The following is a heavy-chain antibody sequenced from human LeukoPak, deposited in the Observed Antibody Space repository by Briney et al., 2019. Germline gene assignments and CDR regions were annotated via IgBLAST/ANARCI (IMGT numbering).Heavy chain of an antibody. J-gene: IGHJ4*02. CDR2: IIPILGIA. V-gene: IGHV1-69*04. CDR1: GGTFSSYA. D-gene: IGHD1-26*01. CDR3: ATSVGATEGYFDY. Sequence: ASVKVSCKASGGTFSSYAISWVRQAPGQGLEWMGRIIPILGIANYAQKFQGRVTITADKSTSTAYMELSSLRSEDTAVYYCATSVGATEGYFDYWGQGTLVTVSS.